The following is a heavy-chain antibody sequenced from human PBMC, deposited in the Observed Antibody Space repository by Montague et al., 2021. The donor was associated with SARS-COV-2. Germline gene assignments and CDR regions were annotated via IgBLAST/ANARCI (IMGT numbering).Heavy chain of an antibody. D-gene: IGHD3-9*01. CDR3: ARGAWGDFDWLLGGFDY. CDR2: IWHDGSDT. J-gene: IGHJ4*02. V-gene: IGHV3-33*08. CDR1: GFTFSSYG. Sequence: SLRLSCAASGFTFSSYGMHWVRQAPGKGLEWVAVIWHDGSDTYYADSVKGRFTISRDNSRNSLYLQMNTLRDEDTAVYYCARGAWGDFDWLLGGFDYWGLGTLVAVSP.